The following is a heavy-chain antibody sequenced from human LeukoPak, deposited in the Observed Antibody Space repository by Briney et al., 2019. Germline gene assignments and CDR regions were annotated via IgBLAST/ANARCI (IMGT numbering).Heavy chain of an antibody. Sequence: ASVTVSFTASGYTFTSYDINWVRQATGQGLEWMGWMNPNNGNTAYAQKFQGRVTMTRDTSTSTVYMELSSLRSEDTAVYYCARVESYYDFWSGYYRGDYFDYWGQGTLVTVSS. V-gene: IGHV1-8*01. J-gene: IGHJ4*02. CDR1: GYTFTSYD. D-gene: IGHD3-3*01. CDR3: ARVESYYDFWSGYYRGDYFDY. CDR2: MNPNNGNT.